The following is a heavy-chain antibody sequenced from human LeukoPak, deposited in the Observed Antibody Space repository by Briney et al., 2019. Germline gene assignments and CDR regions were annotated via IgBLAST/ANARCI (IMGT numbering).Heavy chain of an antibody. J-gene: IGHJ2*01. Sequence: SETLSLTCAVYGGSFSGYYWSWIRQPPGKGLEWIGEINHSGSTNYNPSLKSRVTISVDTSKNQFSLKLSSVTAADTAVYHCARGGTYRAYCGGDCYSTRGALGLWGRGTLVTVSS. CDR3: ARGGTYRAYCGGDCYSTRGALGL. V-gene: IGHV4-34*01. D-gene: IGHD2-21*02. CDR2: INHSGST. CDR1: GGSFSGYY.